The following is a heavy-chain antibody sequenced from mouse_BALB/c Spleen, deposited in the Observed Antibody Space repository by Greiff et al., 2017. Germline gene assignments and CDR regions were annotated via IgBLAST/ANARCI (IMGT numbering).Heavy chain of an antibody. CDR3: AREAYYMFYAMDY. Sequence: EVQLVESGGGLVQPGGSRKLSCAASGFTFSSFGMHWVRQAPEKGLEWVAYISSGSSTIYYADTVKGRFTISRDNPKNTLFLQMTSLRSEDTAMYYCAREAYYMFYAMDYWGRGTSVTVSS. CDR2: ISSGSSTI. CDR1: GFTFSSFG. D-gene: IGHD2-12*01. V-gene: IGHV5-17*02. J-gene: IGHJ4*01.